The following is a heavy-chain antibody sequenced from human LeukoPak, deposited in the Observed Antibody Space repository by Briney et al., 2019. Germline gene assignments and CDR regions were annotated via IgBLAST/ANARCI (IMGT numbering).Heavy chain of an antibody. CDR3: ARGQIAAAGTNDY. CDR1: GYTLSKFP. D-gene: IGHD6-13*01. J-gene: IGHJ4*02. Sequence: GASVKVSCKVSGYTLSKFPMHWVRQTPGKGLEWMGGFDPEEGETVSAQKFQGRVTMSEDTSTDTAYMELSTLRSEDTAVYYCARGQIAAAGTNDYWGQGTLVTVSS. V-gene: IGHV1-24*01. CDR2: FDPEEGET.